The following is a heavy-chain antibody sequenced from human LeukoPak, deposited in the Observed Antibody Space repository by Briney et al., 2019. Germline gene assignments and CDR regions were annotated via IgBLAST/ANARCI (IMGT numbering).Heavy chain of an antibody. CDR2: ISGDADRT. CDR1: GFIFGNDD. CDR3: AKVNWCSASCADA. J-gene: IGHJ4*02. V-gene: IGHV3-23*01. Sequence: GGSLRLSCAASGFIFGNDDMNWVRQAQGKGLEWVSGISGDADRTHYAGSVKGRFTISRDNSKNTLSLQMNSLRAEDTAVYYCAKVNWCSASCADAWGQGTLVTVSS. D-gene: IGHD2-2*01.